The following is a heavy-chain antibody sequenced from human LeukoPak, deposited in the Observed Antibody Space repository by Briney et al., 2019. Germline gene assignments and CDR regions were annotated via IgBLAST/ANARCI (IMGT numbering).Heavy chain of an antibody. J-gene: IGHJ4*02. CDR3: ARDILTGYYSSGFDY. CDR1: GFTFSSYW. D-gene: IGHD3-9*01. V-gene: IGHV3-48*04. Sequence: GGSLRLSCAASGFTFSSYWMNWVRQAPGKGLEWVSYISSSGSTIYYADSVKGRFTISRDNAKNSLYLQMNSLRAEDTAVYYCARDILTGYYSSGFDYWGQGTLVTVSS. CDR2: ISSSGSTI.